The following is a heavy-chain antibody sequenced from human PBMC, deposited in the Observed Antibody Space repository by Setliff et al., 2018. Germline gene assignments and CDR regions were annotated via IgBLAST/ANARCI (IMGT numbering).Heavy chain of an antibody. D-gene: IGHD2-15*01. V-gene: IGHV4-39*02. CDR3: ATSGFCSSGSCYSFDD. Sequence: SETLSLTCTVSGASLSSGTYYWSWIRQPPGKGLEWIGEISPVGSTNYNPSLRSRVTMSLNASKNRFSLNLTSVTAADTAVYFCATSGFCSSGSCYSFDDWGQGALVTVSS. CDR1: GASLSSGTYY. J-gene: IGHJ4*02. CDR2: ISPVGST.